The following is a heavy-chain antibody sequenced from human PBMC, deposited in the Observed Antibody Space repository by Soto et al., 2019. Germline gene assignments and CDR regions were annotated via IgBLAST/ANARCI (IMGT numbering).Heavy chain of an antibody. CDR3: AKGGGVGAPDAFDI. CDR1: GFTFSSYG. D-gene: IGHD1-26*01. V-gene: IGHV3-30*18. J-gene: IGHJ3*02. Sequence: GGSLRLSCAASGFTFSSYGMHWVRQAPGKGLEWVAVISYDGSNKYYADSVKGRFTISRDNSKNTLYLQMNSLRAEDTAVYYCAKGGGVGAPDAFDIWGQGTMVTVSS. CDR2: ISYDGSNK.